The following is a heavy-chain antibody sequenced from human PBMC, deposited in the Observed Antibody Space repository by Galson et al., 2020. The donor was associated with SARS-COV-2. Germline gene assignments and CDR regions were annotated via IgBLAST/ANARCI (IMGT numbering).Heavy chain of an antibody. V-gene: IGHV3-13*04. J-gene: IGHJ6*02. CDR1: GFSFGNYD. CDR2: IGTAGDP. Sequence: QAGGSLRLSCVATGFSFGNYDMHWVRQPTGKGLEWVSSIGTAGDPYYADSVKGRFSVSRENGKDSLYLQMNSLRAGDTAVYYCVRGTLVRGVLAWGVPGRGSEQYYDMDVWGQGTTVTVSS. CDR3: VRGTLVRGVLAWGVPGRGSEQYYDMDV. D-gene: IGHD3-10*01.